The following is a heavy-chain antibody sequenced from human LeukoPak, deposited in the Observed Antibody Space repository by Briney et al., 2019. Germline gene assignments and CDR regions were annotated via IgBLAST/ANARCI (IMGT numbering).Heavy chain of an antibody. CDR2: ISGSGGST. J-gene: IGHJ4*02. Sequence: GGSLRLSCAASGFTFSNFGMSWVRQAPGKGLEWVSAISGSGGSTYYADSVKGRFTISRDNSKNTLYLQMNSLRAEDTAVYYCAKELRMTTPFDYWGQGTLVTVSS. D-gene: IGHD4-11*01. CDR3: AKELRMTTPFDY. CDR1: GFTFSNFG. V-gene: IGHV3-23*01.